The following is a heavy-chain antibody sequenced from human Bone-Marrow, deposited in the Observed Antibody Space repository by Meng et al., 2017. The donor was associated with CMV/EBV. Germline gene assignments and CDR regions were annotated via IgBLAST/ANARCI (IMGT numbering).Heavy chain of an antibody. Sequence: ISCVRQAPGQGLEWMGVIIPICGTANYAQKFQGRVTIAADKSTSTAYMELSSLRSEDTAVYYCARDLEWLGRIVPAAILSGGGFDPWGQGTLVTVSS. CDR2: IIPICGTA. V-gene: IGHV1-69*06. J-gene: IGHJ5*02. CDR3: ARDLEWLGRIVPAAILSGGGFDP. D-gene: IGHD2-2*02.